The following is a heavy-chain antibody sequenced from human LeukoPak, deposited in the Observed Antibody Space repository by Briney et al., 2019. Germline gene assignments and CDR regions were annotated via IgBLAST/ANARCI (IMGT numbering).Heavy chain of an antibody. CDR2: ISYDGSNK. CDR3: ASAPTYIYFDY. CDR1: VFTLSSYA. Sequence: GGPLRLSCAASVFTLSSYAMHWVRQAPGKGLEWVAVISYDGSNKYYADSVKGRFTISRDNSKNTLYLQMNSLRAEDTAVYYCASAPTYIYFDYWGQGTLVTVSS. V-gene: IGHV3-30-3*01. J-gene: IGHJ4*02. D-gene: IGHD1-14*01.